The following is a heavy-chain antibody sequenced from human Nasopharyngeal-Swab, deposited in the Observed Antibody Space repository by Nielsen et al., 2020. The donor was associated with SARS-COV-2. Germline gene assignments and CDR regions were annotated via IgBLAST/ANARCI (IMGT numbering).Heavy chain of an antibody. J-gene: IGHJ4*02. CDR1: AGSFSGYY. CDR3: ARSVVVPAASGFDY. D-gene: IGHD2-2*01. CDR2: INDSGKT. Sequence: SETLSLTCAVYAGSFSGYYWSWIRQPPGKGLEWIGEINDSGKTSYNPSLKSRVTISVDTSKNQFSLKLSSVTAADTAVYYCARSVVVPAASGFDYWGQGTLVTVSS. V-gene: IGHV4-34*01.